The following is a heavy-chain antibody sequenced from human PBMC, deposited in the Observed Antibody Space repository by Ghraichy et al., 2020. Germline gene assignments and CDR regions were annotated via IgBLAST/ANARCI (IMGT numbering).Heavy chain of an antibody. CDR3: ARGLTYYYGSGSYRPGMDV. J-gene: IGHJ6*02. V-gene: IGHV4-61*02. D-gene: IGHD3-10*01. CDR1: GGSISSGSYY. Sequence: SLNIACTVSGGSISSGSYYWSWIRQPAGKGLEWIGRIYTSGSTNYNPSLKSRVTISVDTSKNQFSLKLSSVTAADTAVYYCARGLTYYYGSGSYRPGMDVWGQGTTVTVSS. CDR2: IYTSGST.